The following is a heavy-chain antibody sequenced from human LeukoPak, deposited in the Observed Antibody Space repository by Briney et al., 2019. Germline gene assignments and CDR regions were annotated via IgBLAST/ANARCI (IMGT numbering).Heavy chain of an antibody. J-gene: IGHJ4*02. D-gene: IGHD3-22*01. CDR2: IIPIFGTA. Sequence: SVKVSCKASGGTFSSYAISWVRQAPGQGLEWMGGIIPIFGTANYAQKFQGRVTITADESTSTAYMELSSLTSEDTAVYYCARYYPLIDSSGHHFDYWGQGTLVTVSS. V-gene: IGHV1-69*01. CDR1: GGTFSSYA. CDR3: ARYYPLIDSSGHHFDY.